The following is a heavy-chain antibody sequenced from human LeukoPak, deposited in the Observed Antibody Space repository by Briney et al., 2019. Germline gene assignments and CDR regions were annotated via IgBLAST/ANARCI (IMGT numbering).Heavy chain of an antibody. D-gene: IGHD3-3*01. CDR1: GFTFSSYS. V-gene: IGHV3-21*01. CDR3: ARDQSIDFLSGLYFDP. Sequence: GGSLRLSCAASGFTFSSYSMNWVRQAPGKGLEWVSSISSSSSYIYYADSVKGRFSISRDNAKNSLYLQMNSLRAEDTAVYYCARDQSIDFLSGLYFDPWGQGTLVTVSS. CDR2: ISSSSSYI. J-gene: IGHJ5*02.